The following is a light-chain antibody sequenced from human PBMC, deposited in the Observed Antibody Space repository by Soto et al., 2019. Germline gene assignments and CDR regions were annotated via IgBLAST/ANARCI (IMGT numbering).Light chain of an antibody. CDR3: QQYNSWPET. Sequence: EIVMTQSPGTLSVSPGERGTLFCRASQSVRSSLACYQQKPGQAPRPFIYDASTRATGIPARFSGSGSGTEFTLTISSLQSEDFAVYYCQQYNSWPETFGQGTKVDIK. J-gene: IGKJ1*01. CDR1: QSVRSS. V-gene: IGKV3-15*01. CDR2: DAS.